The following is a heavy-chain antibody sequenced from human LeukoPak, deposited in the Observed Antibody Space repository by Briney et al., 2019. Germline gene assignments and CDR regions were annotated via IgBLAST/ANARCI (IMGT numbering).Heavy chain of an antibody. CDR2: IYYSGST. D-gene: IGHD6-19*01. CDR1: GGSFSGYY. J-gene: IGHJ5*02. V-gene: IGHV4-34*01. Sequence: SETLSLTCAVYGGSFSGYYWSWIRQPPGKGLEWIGSIYYSGSTYYNPSLKSRVTISVDTSKNQFSLKLSSVTAADTAVYYCARHSAGSFDPWGQGTLVTVSS. CDR3: ARHSAGSFDP.